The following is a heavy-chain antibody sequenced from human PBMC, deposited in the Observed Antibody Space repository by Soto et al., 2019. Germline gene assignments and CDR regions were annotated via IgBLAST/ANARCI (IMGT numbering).Heavy chain of an antibody. D-gene: IGHD3-16*01. J-gene: IGHJ1*01. V-gene: IGHV3-73*01. CDR1: GFTFSASA. CDR3: ARQFGGITAD. Sequence: EVQLVESGGGLVQPGGSLKLSCAASGFTFSASAFHWVRQASGKGLEWVGRVRSKGKNYATAYAASVTGRFTISRDDSKNTAYLQMNSLKGEDTALYYCARQFGGITADWGQGTLVTVSS. CDR2: VRSKGKNYAT.